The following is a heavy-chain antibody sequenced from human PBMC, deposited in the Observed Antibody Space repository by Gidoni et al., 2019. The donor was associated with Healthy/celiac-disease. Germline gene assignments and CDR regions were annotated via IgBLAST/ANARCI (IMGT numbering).Heavy chain of an antibody. J-gene: IGHJ4*02. D-gene: IGHD6-19*01. V-gene: IGHV3-30*04. CDR3: ARGVYSSGWYDLDY. Sequence: QVQLVESGGGVVQPGRSRRLSCAASGFTFSSYSMHGVRQAPGKGLEWVAVISYDGSNKYYADSVKGRFTISRDNSKNTLYLQMNSLRAEDTAVYYCARGVYSSGWYDLDYWGQGTLVTVSS. CDR1: GFTFSSYS. CDR2: ISYDGSNK.